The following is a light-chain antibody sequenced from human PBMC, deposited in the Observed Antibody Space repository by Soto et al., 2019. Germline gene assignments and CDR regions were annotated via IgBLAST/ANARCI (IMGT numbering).Light chain of an antibody. CDR1: QSVSTY. CDR2: DAS. CDR3: QQSSNWQGT. V-gene: IGKV3-11*01. Sequence: EIVLTQSPATLSLSPGERATLSCRASQSVSTYLAWYQQKAGRPPRLLIYDASKRAPGIPARFSGSGSGTDFTLTISSLEPEDFAVYYCQQSSNWQGTFGRGTKVDI. J-gene: IGKJ1*01.